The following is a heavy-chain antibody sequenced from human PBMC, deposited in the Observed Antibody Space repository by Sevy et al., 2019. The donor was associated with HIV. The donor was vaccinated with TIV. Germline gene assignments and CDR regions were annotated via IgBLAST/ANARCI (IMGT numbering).Heavy chain of an antibody. CDR3: ARNNNKRFDP. Sequence: SETLCLTCAVSGYSIRSGYYWDWIRQSPGKGLEWIGSVFHSGSAYYNPSLKSRVTISVDTSKNHFSLKLYSVTAADTAVYYCARNNNKRFDPWGQGTLVTVSS. J-gene: IGHJ5*01. CDR1: GYSIRSGYY. CDR2: VFHSGSA. V-gene: IGHV4-38-2*01.